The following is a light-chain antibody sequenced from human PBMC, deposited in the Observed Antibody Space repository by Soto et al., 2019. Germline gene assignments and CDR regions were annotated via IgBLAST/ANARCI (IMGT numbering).Light chain of an antibody. CDR2: GAS. Sequence: ETVLTQSPGTLSLSPGERATLSCRASQSVSSSYLAWYQQKPGQAPRLLIYGASNRATGIPDRFSGSGSGADFTLTISRLEPEDFAVYYCQQYDSSLWTFGQGTKVEIK. V-gene: IGKV3-20*01. CDR1: QSVSSSY. CDR3: QQYDSSLWT. J-gene: IGKJ1*01.